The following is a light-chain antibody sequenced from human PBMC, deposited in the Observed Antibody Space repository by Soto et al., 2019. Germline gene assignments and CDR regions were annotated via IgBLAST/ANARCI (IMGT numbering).Light chain of an antibody. J-gene: IGLJ1*01. CDR1: SSDVGGYNY. V-gene: IGLV2-14*01. CDR3: SYYTSSSNVV. Sequence: QSALTQPASVSGSPGQSITISCTGTSSDVGGYNYVSWYQQHPGKAPKLMIYDVSNRPSGVSNRFSGSKSGNTASLTISGLPAEDAADYYCSYYTSSSNVVFGTGTKLTVL. CDR2: DVS.